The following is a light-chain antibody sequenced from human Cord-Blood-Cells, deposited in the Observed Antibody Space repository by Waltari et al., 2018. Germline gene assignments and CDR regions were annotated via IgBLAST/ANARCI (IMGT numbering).Light chain of an antibody. V-gene: IGLV2-14*01. CDR1: SSDVGGYND. J-gene: IGLJ3*02. CDR2: DVS. Sequence: QSALTQPASVSGSPGQSITISCTGTSSDVGGYNDVSWYQQHPGKAPKLMIYDVSNRPSRVSNRFSGYKSGNTASLTISRLQAEDEADYYCSSYTSSSTWVFGGGTKLTVL. CDR3: SSYTSSSTWV.